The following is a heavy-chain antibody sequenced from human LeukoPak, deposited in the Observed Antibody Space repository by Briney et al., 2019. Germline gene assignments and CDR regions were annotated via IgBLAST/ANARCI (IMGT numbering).Heavy chain of an antibody. D-gene: IGHD4-17*01. CDR2: IIPIFGTA. J-gene: IGHJ4*02. CDR1: GGTFISYA. Sequence: GSSVKVSCKASGGTFISYAISWVRQAPGQGLEWMGGIIPIFGTANYAQKFQGRVTITADESTSTAYMELSSMRSEDTAVYYCAREGMATVISLDYWGQGTLVTVSP. CDR3: AREGMATVISLDY. V-gene: IGHV1-69*01.